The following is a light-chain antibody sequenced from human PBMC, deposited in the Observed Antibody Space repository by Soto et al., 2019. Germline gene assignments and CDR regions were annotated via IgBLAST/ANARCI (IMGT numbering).Light chain of an antibody. J-gene: IGKJ4*01. Sequence: EIVLTQSPATLSLSPGERATLSCRASQSVSINLAWFQQKPGQAPRLLIYTASNKATGIQARFSGSGSGTDCTLTISCLEPEDFAVYYCQQRSDWPLTFGGGTKVEIK. CDR3: QQRSDWPLT. V-gene: IGKV3-11*01. CDR1: QSVSIN. CDR2: TAS.